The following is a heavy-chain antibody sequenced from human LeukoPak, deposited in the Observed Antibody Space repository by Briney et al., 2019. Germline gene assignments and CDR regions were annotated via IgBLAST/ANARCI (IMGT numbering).Heavy chain of an antibody. Sequence: SETLSLTCPVSGGSISSSSYYWGWLRQPPGKGLEWIARIYYSGSTYYNPSLKSRFTISIDTSKNQFSLKLSSVTAADTAVYYCARERQLERLAFGKEGSAFDYWGQGTLVTVSS. V-gene: IGHV4-39*02. D-gene: IGHD1-1*01. CDR1: GGSISSSSYY. CDR3: ARERQLERLAFGKEGSAFDY. CDR2: IYYSGST. J-gene: IGHJ4*02.